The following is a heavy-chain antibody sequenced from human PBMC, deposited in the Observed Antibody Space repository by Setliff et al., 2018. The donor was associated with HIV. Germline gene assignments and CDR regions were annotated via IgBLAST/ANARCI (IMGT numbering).Heavy chain of an antibody. D-gene: IGHD3-16*01. J-gene: IGHJ4*02. Sequence: ASVKVSCKASGGTFSSYVINWVRQAPGQGLEWMGGAIPMLGIANHVHKFQGRVTITADKSTSTAYMELNSLRSEDTAEYYCARSSYYDVNSPFDYWGQGTRVTVSS. CDR3: ARSSYYDVNSPFDY. CDR1: GGTFSSYV. V-gene: IGHV1-69*10. CDR2: AIPMLGIA.